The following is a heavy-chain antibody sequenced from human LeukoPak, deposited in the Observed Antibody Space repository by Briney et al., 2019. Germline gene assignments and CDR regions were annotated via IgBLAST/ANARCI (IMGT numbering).Heavy chain of an antibody. V-gene: IGHV3-74*01. CDR2: INLDGSIT. CDR1: GFTFSSYW. J-gene: IGHJ4*02. CDR3: ARGRPIGGRGY. Sequence: GGSLKLSCAASGFTFSSYWMHWVRQAPGKRLVWVSRINLDGSITSCADSVQGRFTISRDNAKNTLYLQMNSLRAEDTALYYCARGRPIGGRGYWGQGTLVTVSS. D-gene: IGHD4-23*01.